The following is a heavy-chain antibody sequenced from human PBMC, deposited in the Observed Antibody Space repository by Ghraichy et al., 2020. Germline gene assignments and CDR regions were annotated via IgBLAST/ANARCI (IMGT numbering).Heavy chain of an antibody. Sequence: GESLNISCAASGFTFSSYSMNWVRQAPGKGLEWVSSISSSSSYIYYADSVKGRFTISRDNAKNSLYLQMNSLRAEDTAVYYCARDWVPAAITPSWFDPWGQGTLVTVSS. D-gene: IGHD2-2*02. CDR2: ISSSSSYI. V-gene: IGHV3-21*01. CDR1: GFTFSSYS. CDR3: ARDWVPAAITPSWFDP. J-gene: IGHJ5*02.